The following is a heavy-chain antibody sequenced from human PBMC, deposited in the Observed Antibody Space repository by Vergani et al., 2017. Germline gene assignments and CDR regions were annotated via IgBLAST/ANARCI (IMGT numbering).Heavy chain of an antibody. J-gene: IGHJ3*01. CDR1: GFTFNSYA. V-gene: IGHV3-64D*08. CDR2: ISSNGGST. CDR3: VKDRSRGPFWDAFDV. Sequence: EVQLVESGGGLVQPGGSLRLSCAASGFTFNSYAMHWVRQAPGKGLEYVSAISSNGGSTYYADSVNGRFTISRDKSKNTLYLQMSSLRAGDTAVYYCVKDRSRGPFWDAFDVWGQGTMVTVSS. D-gene: IGHD3-3*01.